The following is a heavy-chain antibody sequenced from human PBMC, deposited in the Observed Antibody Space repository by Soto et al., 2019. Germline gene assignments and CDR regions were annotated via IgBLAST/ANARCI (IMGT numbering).Heavy chain of an antibody. D-gene: IGHD3-9*01. Sequence: PGGSLRLSCAASGFTFSSYAMHWVRQAPGKGLEWVAVISYDGSNKYYADSVKGRFTISRDNSKNTLYLQMNSLRAEDTAVYYCARGVVRYFDWLLVPFRAAYDYWGQGTLVTVSS. CDR3: ARGVVRYFDWLLVPFRAAYDY. J-gene: IGHJ4*02. CDR2: ISYDGSNK. V-gene: IGHV3-30-3*01. CDR1: GFTFSSYA.